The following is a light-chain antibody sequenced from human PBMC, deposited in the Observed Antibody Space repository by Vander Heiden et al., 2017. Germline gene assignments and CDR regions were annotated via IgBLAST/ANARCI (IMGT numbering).Light chain of an antibody. CDR2: DDS. CDR3: QVWDSSSDVV. V-gene: IGLV3-21*02. CDR1: NIGSKS. J-gene: IGLJ2*01. Sequence: SYVLTQPPSVSVAPGQTARITCGGNNIGSKSVHWYQQKPGQAPVLVVYDDSDGPSGIPERFSGSNSGNTATLTSSRVEAGDEADYYCQVWDSSSDVVFGGGTKLTVL.